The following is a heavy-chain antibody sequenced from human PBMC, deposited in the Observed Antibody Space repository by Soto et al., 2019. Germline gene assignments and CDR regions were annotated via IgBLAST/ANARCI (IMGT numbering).Heavy chain of an antibody. CDR1: GGSISSGGYY. CDR2: IYYSGST. J-gene: IGHJ6*02. V-gene: IGHV4-31*03. D-gene: IGHD6-13*01. Sequence: SETLSLTCTVSGGSISSGGYYWSWIRQHPGKGLEWIGYIYYSGSTYYNPSLKSRVTISVDTSKNQFSLKLSSVTAADTAVYYCAREFCCWYINYYYGMDFWGQGTTVPVSS. CDR3: AREFCCWYINYYYGMDF.